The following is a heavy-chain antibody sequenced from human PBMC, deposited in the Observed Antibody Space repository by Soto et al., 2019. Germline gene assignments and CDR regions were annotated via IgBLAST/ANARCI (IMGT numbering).Heavy chain of an antibody. CDR1: GYTFTSYG. CDR3: ARVLTSGVLRYFDWTGDNWFDP. V-gene: IGHV1-18*01. J-gene: IGHJ5*02. D-gene: IGHD3-9*01. Sequence: ASVKVSCKASGYTFTSYGISWVRQAPGRGLEWMGWISAYNGNTNYAQKLQGRVTMTTDTSTSTAYMELRSLRSDDTAVYYCARVLTSGVLRYFDWTGDNWFDPWGQGTLVTVSS. CDR2: ISAYNGNT.